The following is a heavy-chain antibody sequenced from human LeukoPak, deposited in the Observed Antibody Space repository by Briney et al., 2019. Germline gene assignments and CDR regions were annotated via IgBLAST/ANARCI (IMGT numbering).Heavy chain of an antibody. D-gene: IGHD3-22*01. Sequence: PGRSLRLSCAASGFTFSSYGMHWVRQAPGKGLEWVAVIWYDGSNKYYADSVKGRFTISRDNSKNTLYLQMNSLRAEDTAVYYCARDKGMIPRNWFDPWGQGTLVTASS. CDR3: ARDKGMIPRNWFDP. CDR2: IWYDGSNK. J-gene: IGHJ5*02. CDR1: GFTFSSYG. V-gene: IGHV3-33*01.